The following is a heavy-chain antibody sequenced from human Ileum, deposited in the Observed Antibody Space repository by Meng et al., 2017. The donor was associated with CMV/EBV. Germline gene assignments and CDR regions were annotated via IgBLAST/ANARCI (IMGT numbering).Heavy chain of an antibody. CDR1: VGSDTISY. V-gene: IGHV4-4*07. CDR3: ARAAARGVPVDL. J-gene: IGHJ5*02. D-gene: IGHD3-10*01. Sequence: SPPSSVPSSATLPLPATVTVGSDTISYWPWFPHPAGRRLEWIGRLHPTGTTDDNPSLRSRVSMSLDKSKNQFSLKLTSVTAADTAVYYCARAAARGVPVDLWGQGTLVTVSS. CDR2: LHPTGTT.